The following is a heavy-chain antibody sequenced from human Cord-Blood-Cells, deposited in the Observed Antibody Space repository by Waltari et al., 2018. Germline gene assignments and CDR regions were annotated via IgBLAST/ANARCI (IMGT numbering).Heavy chain of an antibody. CDR3: ATVAYYYDSSGYLWLYYFDY. CDR1: GYTLTELS. V-gene: IGHV1-24*01. Sequence: QVQLVQSGAEVKKPGASVKVSCKVSGYTLTELSMHWVRQAPGKGLEWMGGFDPEDGETIYAQKFQGRVTMTEDTSTDTAYMELSSLRSEDTAVYYCATVAYYYDSSGYLWLYYFDYWGQGTLVTVSS. J-gene: IGHJ4*02. D-gene: IGHD3-22*01. CDR2: FDPEDGET.